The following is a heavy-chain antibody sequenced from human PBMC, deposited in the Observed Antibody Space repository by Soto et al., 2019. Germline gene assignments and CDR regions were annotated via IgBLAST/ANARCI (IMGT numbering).Heavy chain of an antibody. Sequence: EVQLVESGGGLVKPGGSLRLSCAASGFTFSSYSMNWVRQAPGKGLEWVSSISSSSSYIYYADSVKGRFPISRDNAKNSLYLQMNSLRAEDTAVYYCARVYRRTVDYWGQGTLVTVSS. CDR2: ISSSSSYI. CDR3: ARVYRRTVDY. CDR1: GFTFSSYS. D-gene: IGHD3-16*02. J-gene: IGHJ4*02. V-gene: IGHV3-21*01.